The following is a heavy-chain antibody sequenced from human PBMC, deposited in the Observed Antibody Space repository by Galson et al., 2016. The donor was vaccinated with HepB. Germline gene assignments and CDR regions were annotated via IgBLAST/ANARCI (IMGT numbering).Heavy chain of an antibody. Sequence: SLRLSCAASGFTFSSYWMHWVRQRPGKGLVWVSRINNDGSSTNYADSVKGRFTISRDNVKNTLYLQMNSLRVEDTAVYYCARGRHRDSVDFWGQGTLLTVPS. CDR1: GFTFSSYW. CDR2: INNDGSST. J-gene: IGHJ4*02. CDR3: ARGRHRDSVDF. D-gene: IGHD1-26*01. V-gene: IGHV3-74*01.